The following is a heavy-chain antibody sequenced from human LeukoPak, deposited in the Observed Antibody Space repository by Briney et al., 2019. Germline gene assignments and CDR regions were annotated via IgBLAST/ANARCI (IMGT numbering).Heavy chain of an antibody. Sequence: ASVKVSCKASGGTFSSYAISWVRQAPGQGLEWTGRIIPIFGTANYAQKFQGRVTITTDESTSTAYMELSSLRSEDTAVYYCALTGGRWLQFDYWGQGTLVTVSS. CDR3: ALTGGRWLQFDY. D-gene: IGHD5-24*01. V-gene: IGHV1-69*05. CDR1: GGTFSSYA. CDR2: IIPIFGTA. J-gene: IGHJ4*02.